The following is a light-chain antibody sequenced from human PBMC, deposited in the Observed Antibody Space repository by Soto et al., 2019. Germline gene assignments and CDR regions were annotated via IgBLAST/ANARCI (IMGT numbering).Light chain of an antibody. CDR2: GAS. CDR1: QSVSSN. V-gene: IGKV3-15*01. CDR3: QQYNNWPRT. J-gene: IGKJ1*01. Sequence: EIVMTQSPATLSVSPGERATLSCRASQSVSSNLAWYQQKPGQAPRLLIYGASTRATGIPARFSGSGSGTDFTLTISSLQSEDFAVFYCQQYNNWPRTLGQRTKVEIK.